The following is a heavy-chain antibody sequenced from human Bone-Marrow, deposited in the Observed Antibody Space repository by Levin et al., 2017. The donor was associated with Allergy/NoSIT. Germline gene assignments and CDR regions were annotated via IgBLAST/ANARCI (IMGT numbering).Heavy chain of an antibody. Sequence: PGGSLRLSCAASGFTFSSYGMHWVRQAPGKGLEWVAVISYDGSNKYYADSVKGRFTISRDNSKNTLYLQMNSLRAEDTAVYYCAKIVVVAGNDAFDIWGQGTMVTVSS. D-gene: IGHD2-15*01. CDR3: AKIVVVAGNDAFDI. V-gene: IGHV3-30*18. J-gene: IGHJ3*02. CDR1: GFTFSSYG. CDR2: ISYDGSNK.